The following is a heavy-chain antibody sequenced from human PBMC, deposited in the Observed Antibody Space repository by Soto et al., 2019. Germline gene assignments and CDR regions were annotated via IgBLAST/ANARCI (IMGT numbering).Heavy chain of an antibody. Sequence: VQLVESGGGVVQPGRSLRLSCAASGFTFSSYAMHWVRQAPGKGLEWVAVISYDGSNKYYADSVKGRFTISRDNSKNTLYLQMNSLRAEDTAVYYCASLTTVTTSGYWGQGTLVTVSS. CDR2: ISYDGSNK. V-gene: IGHV3-30-3*01. J-gene: IGHJ4*02. CDR3: ASLTTVTTSGY. CDR1: GFTFSSYA. D-gene: IGHD4-17*01.